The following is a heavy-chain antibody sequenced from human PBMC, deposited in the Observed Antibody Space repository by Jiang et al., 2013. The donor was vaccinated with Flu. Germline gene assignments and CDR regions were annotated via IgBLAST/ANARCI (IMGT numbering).Heavy chain of an antibody. CDR2: ISSSSSYI. CDR3: ARDLGIAAGYYMDV. J-gene: IGHJ6*03. CDR1: YS. V-gene: IGHV3-21*01. D-gene: IGHD6-13*01. Sequence: YSMNWVRQAPGKGLEWVSSISSSSSYIYYADSVKGRFTISRDNAKNSLYLQMNSLRAEDTAVYYCARDLGIAAGYYMDVWGKGTTVTVSS.